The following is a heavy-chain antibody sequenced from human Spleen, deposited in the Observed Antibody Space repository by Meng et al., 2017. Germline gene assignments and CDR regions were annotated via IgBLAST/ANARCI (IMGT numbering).Heavy chain of an antibody. CDR1: GYTFTSYD. V-gene: IGHV1-8*01. CDR3: VRDENISLGKLFGDY. CDR2: MNPNSGNR. J-gene: IGHJ4*02. Sequence: QVQLVQSGAEVKKPGASVKVSCKASGYTFTSYDINWVRQASGQGLEWLGWMNPNSGNRDYAQKFQGRVTMTADTSIGTAYVELSGLRSDDTAIYYCVRDENISLGKLFGDYWGQGTLVTVFS. D-gene: IGHD2-21*01.